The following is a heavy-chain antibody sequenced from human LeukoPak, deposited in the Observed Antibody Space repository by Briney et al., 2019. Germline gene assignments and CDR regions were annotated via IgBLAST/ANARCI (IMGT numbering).Heavy chain of an antibody. CDR3: ARLGGSSWYEGKFDY. Sequence: PSETLSLTCAVYGGSFSGYYWSWIRQPPGKGLEWIGEINHSGSTNYNSSLKSRVTISVDTSKNQFSLKLSSVTAADTAVYYCARLGGSSWYEGKFDYWGQGTLVTVSS. CDR2: INHSGST. D-gene: IGHD6-13*01. CDR1: GGSFSGYY. J-gene: IGHJ4*02. V-gene: IGHV4-34*01.